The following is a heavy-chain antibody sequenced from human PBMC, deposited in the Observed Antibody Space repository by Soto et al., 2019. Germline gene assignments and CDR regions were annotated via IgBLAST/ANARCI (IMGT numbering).Heavy chain of an antibody. D-gene: IGHD2-15*01. J-gene: IGHJ6*02. CDR2: ISYDGSNK. CDR3: AKARALYCSGGSCYPYGMDV. Sequence: PGGSLRLSCAASGVTLSSYGMHWVRQAPGKGLEWVAVISYDGSNKYYADSVKGRFTISRDNSKNTLYLQMNSLRTEDTAVYYYAKARALYCSGGSCYPYGMDVWCQGTTVTVSS. V-gene: IGHV3-30*18. CDR1: GVTLSSYG.